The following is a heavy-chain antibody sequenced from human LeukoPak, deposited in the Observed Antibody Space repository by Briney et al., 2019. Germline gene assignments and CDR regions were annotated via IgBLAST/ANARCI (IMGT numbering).Heavy chain of an antibody. J-gene: IGHJ4*02. CDR1: GGSIRSYY. D-gene: IGHD2-21*01. CDR2: IYSSGST. V-gene: IGHV4-4*07. Sequence: PSETLSLICTVSGGSIRSYYWSWIRQPAGKGLEWIGRIYSSGSTIYNPSLKSRVTISVDTSKNQFSLKLSSVTAADTAVYYCARSRSRPLLPPLPKSQYYFDYWGQGTLVTVSS. CDR3: ARSRSRPLLPPLPKSQYYFDY.